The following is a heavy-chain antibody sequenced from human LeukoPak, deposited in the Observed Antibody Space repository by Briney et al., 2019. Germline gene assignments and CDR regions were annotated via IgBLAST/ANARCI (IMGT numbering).Heavy chain of an antibody. CDR3: ARSVLRWYPYFDY. Sequence: SETLSLTCTVSGDSISSYYCSWIRQPPGKGLEWIGYIYYSGSTSYNPSLKSRVTISVDKSKNQFSLKLSSVTAADTAVYYCARSVLRWYPYFDYWGQGTLVTVSS. J-gene: IGHJ4*02. CDR2: IYYSGST. CDR1: GDSISSYY. V-gene: IGHV4-59*01. D-gene: IGHD4-23*01.